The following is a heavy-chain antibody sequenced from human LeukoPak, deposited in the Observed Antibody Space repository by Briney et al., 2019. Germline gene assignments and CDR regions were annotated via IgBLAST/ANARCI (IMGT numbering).Heavy chain of an antibody. V-gene: IGHV4-59*12. CDR2: IYYSGST. J-gene: IGHJ5*02. CDR3: ARGRTYYDFWSGYYSKHNWFDP. Sequence: SETLSLTCTVSGGSISSYYWSWIRQPPGKGLEWIGYIYYSGSTNYNPSLKSRVTISVDTSKNQFSLKLSSVTAADTAVYYCARGRTYYDFWSGYYSKHNWFDPWGQGTLVTVSS. CDR1: GGSISSYY. D-gene: IGHD3-3*01.